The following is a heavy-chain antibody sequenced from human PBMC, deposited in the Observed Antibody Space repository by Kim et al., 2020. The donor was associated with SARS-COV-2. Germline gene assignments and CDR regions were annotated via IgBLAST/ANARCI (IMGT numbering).Heavy chain of an antibody. V-gene: IGHV3-49*02. D-gene: IGHD2-8*01. Sequence: EYAASVKGRFTISRDDSKSIAYLQMNSLKTEDTAVYYCTRAVRGETPFDYWGQGTLVTVYS. J-gene: IGHJ4*02. CDR3: TRAVRGETPFDY.